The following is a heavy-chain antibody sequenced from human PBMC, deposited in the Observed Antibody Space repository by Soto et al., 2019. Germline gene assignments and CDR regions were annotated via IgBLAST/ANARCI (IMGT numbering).Heavy chain of an antibody. Sequence: ASVKGSCKASGYTFTSYGISWVRQAPGQGLEWMGWISAYNGNTNYAQKLQGRVTMTTDTSTSTAYMELRSLRSDDTAVYYCARAYCSSTSCYYFDYWGQGTLVTVSS. D-gene: IGHD2-2*01. CDR1: GYTFTSYG. CDR3: ARAYCSSTSCYYFDY. CDR2: ISAYNGNT. J-gene: IGHJ4*02. V-gene: IGHV1-18*01.